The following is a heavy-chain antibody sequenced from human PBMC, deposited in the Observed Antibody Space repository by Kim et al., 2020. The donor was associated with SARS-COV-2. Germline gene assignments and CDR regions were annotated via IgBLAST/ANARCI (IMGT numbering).Heavy chain of an antibody. J-gene: IGHJ4*02. CDR3: TKDILPGGADY. V-gene: IGHV3-9*01. D-gene: IGHD2-15*01. Sequence: DYADSVRGRFTTARDNAKNSLYLQMNSLRPEDTALYYCTKDILPGGADYWGQGTQVTVSS.